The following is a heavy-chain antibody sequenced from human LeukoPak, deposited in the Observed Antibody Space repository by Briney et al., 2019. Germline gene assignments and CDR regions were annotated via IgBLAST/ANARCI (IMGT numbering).Heavy chain of an antibody. J-gene: IGHJ4*02. CDR1: GYTFTSYG. D-gene: IGHD2-2*01. CDR3: AREFPSGCSSTSCYSIDY. CDR2: ISAYNGNT. Sequence: ASVKVSCKASGYTFTSYGISWVRQAPGQGLEWMGWISAYNGNTNYAQKLQGRVTMTTDTSTSTAYMELRSLRSDDTAVYYCAREFPSGCSSTSCYSIDYWGQGTLVTVSS. V-gene: IGHV1-18*01.